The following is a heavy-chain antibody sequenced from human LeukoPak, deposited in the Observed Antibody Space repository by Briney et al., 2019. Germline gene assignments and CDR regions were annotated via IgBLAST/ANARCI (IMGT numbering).Heavy chain of an antibody. J-gene: IGHJ4*02. Sequence: GGSLRLSCAASGFTFSSYWMHWVRQAPGKGLEWVAVISYDGSNKYYADSVKGRFTISRDNSKNTLYLQMNSLRAEDTAVYYCARVFGELSIFDYWGQGTLVTVSS. D-gene: IGHD3-10*01. V-gene: IGHV3-30*03. CDR1: GFTFSSYW. CDR2: ISYDGSNK. CDR3: ARVFGELSIFDY.